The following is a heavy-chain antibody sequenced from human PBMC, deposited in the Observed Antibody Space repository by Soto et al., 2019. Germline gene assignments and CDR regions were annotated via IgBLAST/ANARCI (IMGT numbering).Heavy chain of an antibody. V-gene: IGHV4-30-2*01. D-gene: IGHD4-17*01. CDR3: ARGTTTVTTFDY. Sequence: QLQLQESGSGLVKPSQTLSLTCAVSGGSISSGGYSWSWIRQPPGKGLECIGYIYHSGSTYYNPSLKGRVXTXVXWSKNQLSLKLSSVTAADTAVYYCARGTTTVTTFDYWGQGTLVTVSS. J-gene: IGHJ4*02. CDR2: IYHSGST. CDR1: GGSISSGGYS.